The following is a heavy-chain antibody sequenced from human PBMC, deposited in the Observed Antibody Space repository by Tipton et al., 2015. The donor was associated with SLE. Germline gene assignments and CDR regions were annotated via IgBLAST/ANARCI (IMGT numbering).Heavy chain of an antibody. J-gene: IGHJ4*02. CDR3: ARSLSYPFDGTGGHQFFDY. Sequence: QVQLVQSGVEVKKPGASVKVSCKASGYTFSSYGISWVRQAPGQGPEWMGWISAYNGNTMYAQKFQGRVTMTTDTSTTTASMELRSLRSDDTAVYYCARSLSYPFDGTGGHQFFDYWGQGTLVTVSS. D-gene: IGHD3/OR15-3a*01. CDR2: ISAYNGNT. CDR1: GYTFSSYG. V-gene: IGHV1-18*01.